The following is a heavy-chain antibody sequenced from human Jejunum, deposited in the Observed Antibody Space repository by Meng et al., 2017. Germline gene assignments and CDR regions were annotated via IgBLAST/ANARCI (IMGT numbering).Heavy chain of an antibody. V-gene: IGHV2-5*02. Sequence: EEVVPPLGEPTGALTLPCGFSGFSRGASGLGVGWNRQTPGKAVEWLVVIYWDDDKRYSPSLKSRLTIAKVTAKSQVVIAMTNMHPVDTATYYCAHRSLYSSTWNKPIFDYWGQGTLVTVSS. CDR3: AHRSLYSSTWNKPIFDY. CDR2: IYWDDDK. CDR1: GFSRGASGLG. D-gene: IGHD6-13*01. J-gene: IGHJ4*02.